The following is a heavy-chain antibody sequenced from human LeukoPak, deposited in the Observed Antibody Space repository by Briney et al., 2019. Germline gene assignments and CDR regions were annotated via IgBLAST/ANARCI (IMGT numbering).Heavy chain of an antibody. D-gene: IGHD5-18*01. CDR3: GKTTAGYSSGQKPAWPVDY. V-gene: IGHV3-23*01. CDR1: GFTFGSFA. CDR2: IFGSGGSP. J-gene: IGHJ4*02. Sequence: PGGSLRLSCEASGFTFGSFAMYWVRQAPGKGLDWIAGIFGSGGSPHYADSVKGRFTISRDNSKNTVYLQINSLRAEDTAVYYCGKTTAGYSSGQKPAWPVDYWGQGTLVTGSS.